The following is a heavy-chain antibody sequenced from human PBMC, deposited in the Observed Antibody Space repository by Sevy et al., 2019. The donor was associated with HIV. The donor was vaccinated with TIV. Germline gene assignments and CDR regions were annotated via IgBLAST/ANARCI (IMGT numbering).Heavy chain of an antibody. Sequence: GGSLRLSCAASGFMFSTYGMHWVRQAPGKGLEWVAVIWSNGNNKYYADSVKGRFTFSRDNSQNTLSLQMNSLRAEDTAVYYCVRERGPFDGFDLWGQGTMVTVSS. D-gene: IGHD3-10*01. J-gene: IGHJ3*01. CDR3: VRERGPFDGFDL. V-gene: IGHV3-33*01. CDR1: GFMFSTYG. CDR2: IWSNGNNK.